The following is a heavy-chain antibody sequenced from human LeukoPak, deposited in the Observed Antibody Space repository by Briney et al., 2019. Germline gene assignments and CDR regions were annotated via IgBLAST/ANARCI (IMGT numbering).Heavy chain of an antibody. CDR2: SHPEDGAP. CDR1: GHTLTQLS. V-gene: IGHV1-24*01. D-gene: IGHD2/OR15-2a*01. Sequence: ASVRVSCKVSGHTLTQLSIHWVRQAPGKGLEWMGGSHPEDGAPNFAKNFQGRISMTEDTSIDTAYLALTSLTSDDTAVYFCAAVRTSPQDFYDDPASRNPFDYWGQGTLLTVSS. CDR3: AAVRTSPQDFYDDPASRNPFDY. J-gene: IGHJ4*02.